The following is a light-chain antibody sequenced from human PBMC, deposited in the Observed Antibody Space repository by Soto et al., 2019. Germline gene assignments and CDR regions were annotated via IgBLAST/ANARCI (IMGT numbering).Light chain of an antibody. CDR3: QQSYSTPFT. J-gene: IGKJ2*01. V-gene: IGKV1-39*01. CDR1: HSINSH. Sequence: DIPLTQSPSSLSASEGDTVTTTCRASHSINSHLNWYQQKSGEAPKFLIYGTSDLHTGVPSRFSGSGSGTDFTLTISSLQPEDCAIYYCQQSYSTPFTFGQGTKLEIK. CDR2: GTS.